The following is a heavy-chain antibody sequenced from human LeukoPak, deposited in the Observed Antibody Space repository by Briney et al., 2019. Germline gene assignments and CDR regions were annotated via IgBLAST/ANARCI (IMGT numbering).Heavy chain of an antibody. V-gene: IGHV4-30-2*01. Sequence: SKTLSLTCTVSGGSISSGGYYWSWIRQPPGKGLEWIGYIYHSGSTYYNPSLKSRVTISVDRSRNQFSLKLSSVTAADTAVYYCASKAATAGYFQHWGQGTLVTVSS. CDR1: GGSISSGGYY. CDR2: IYHSGST. CDR3: ASKAATAGYFQH. D-gene: IGHD6-13*01. J-gene: IGHJ1*01.